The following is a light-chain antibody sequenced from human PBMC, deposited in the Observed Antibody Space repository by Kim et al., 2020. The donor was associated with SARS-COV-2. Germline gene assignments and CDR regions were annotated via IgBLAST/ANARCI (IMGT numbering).Light chain of an antibody. V-gene: IGLV1-40*01. CDR3: QSYDSSLVV. CDR2: GNS. J-gene: IGLJ2*01. CDR1: SSNIGAGYD. Sequence: GQRVTMSCSGSSSNIGAGYDVHWYQQLPGTAHKLLIYGNSNRPSGVPDRFSGSKSGTSASLAITGLQAEDEADCYCQSYDSSLVVFGGGTQLTVL.